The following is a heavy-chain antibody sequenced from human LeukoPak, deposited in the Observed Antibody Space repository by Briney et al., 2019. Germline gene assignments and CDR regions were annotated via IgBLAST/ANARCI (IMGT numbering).Heavy chain of an antibody. J-gene: IGHJ4*02. CDR1: GYTFSSFG. D-gene: IGHD2-2*01. CDR2: ISGNNDNP. Sequence: ASVRVSCKTSGYTFSSFGINWVRQAPGQGLEWMGWISGNNDNPNYGQKFQGRFTVTTDSSTSTAYMELRNLRFDDTAVYYCARDGTSTDDYWGQGTLVTVSS. CDR3: ARDGTSTDDY. V-gene: IGHV1-18*01.